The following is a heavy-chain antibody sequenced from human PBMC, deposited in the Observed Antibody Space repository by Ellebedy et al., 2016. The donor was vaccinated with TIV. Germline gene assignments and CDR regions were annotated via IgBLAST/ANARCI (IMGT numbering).Heavy chain of an antibody. J-gene: IGHJ4*02. CDR3: ARADVRGAKFYFDL. CDR1: GGSFSGHH. D-gene: IGHD3-10*01. CDR2: INHFGTT. V-gene: IGHV4-34*01. Sequence: MPSETLSLTCAVYGGSFSGHHWTWIRQSPGKGLEWIGGINHFGTTNYNPSLRGRVTISVDKSNNQFSLKLSSVTAADTAVYYCARADVRGAKFYFDLWGQGTLVTVSS.